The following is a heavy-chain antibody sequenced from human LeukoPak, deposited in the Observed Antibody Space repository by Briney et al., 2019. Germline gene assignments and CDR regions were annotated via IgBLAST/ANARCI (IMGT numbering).Heavy chain of an antibody. D-gene: IGHD3-16*01. J-gene: IGHJ4*02. Sequence: PSETLSLTCTVSGGSISSSSYYWGWIRQPPGKGLEWIGRIYTSGSTNYNPSLKSRVTISVDTSKNQFSLKLSSVTAADTAVYYCARDPGGDYWGQGTLVTVSS. CDR2: IYTSGST. V-gene: IGHV4-39*07. CDR3: ARDPGGDY. CDR1: GGSISSSSYY.